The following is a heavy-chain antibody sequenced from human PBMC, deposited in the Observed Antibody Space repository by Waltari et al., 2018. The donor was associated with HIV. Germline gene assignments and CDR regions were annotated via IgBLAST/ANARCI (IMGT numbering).Heavy chain of an antibody. CDR1: GGSVSSSSYF. CDR3: ARHALRVGAAYWNFDL. V-gene: IGHV4-39*01. CDR2: IYYTGRA. D-gene: IGHD1-26*01. J-gene: IGHJ2*01. Sequence: QLQLQESGPGLVKPSETLSLTCTVSGGSVSSSSYFWGWIRQPPGKGLGWVGRIYYTGRAYYNPSLKSRVTISVDTSKNQFSRKVTSVTAADTAVYYCARHALRVGAAYWNFDLWGRGTLVTVSS.